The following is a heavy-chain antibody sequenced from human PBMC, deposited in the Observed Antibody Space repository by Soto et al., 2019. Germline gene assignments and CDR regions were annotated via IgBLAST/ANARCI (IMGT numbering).Heavy chain of an antibody. CDR1: GYSISSGYY. CDR3: ARDRARRLGGCDFVLNYYYGMDV. J-gene: IGHJ6*02. Sequence: SETLSLTCAVSGYSISSGYYWGWIRQPPGKGLEWIGSIYHSGSTYYNPSLKSRVTISVDTSKNKFSLKLSSVTAADTAVYYCARDRARRLGGCDFVLNYYYGMDVWGQGTTVTVSS. CDR2: IYHSGST. D-gene: IGHD5-12*01. V-gene: IGHV4-38-2*02.